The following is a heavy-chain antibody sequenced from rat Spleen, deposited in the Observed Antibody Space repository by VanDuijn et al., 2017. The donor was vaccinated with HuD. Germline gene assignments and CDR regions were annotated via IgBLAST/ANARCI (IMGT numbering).Heavy chain of an antibody. V-gene: IGHV5-7*01. Sequence: EVQLVESGGGLVQPGRSLKLSCAASGFTFSDYYMAWVRQAPTKGLEWVASISYDGSSAYYRDSVKGRFTISIDNSKRTLYLQMDSLRSEDTATYYCARHALMYTTDPFAYWGQGTLVTVSS. D-gene: IGHD1-6*01. CDR3: ARHALMYTTDPFAY. J-gene: IGHJ3*01. CDR1: GFTFSDYY. CDR2: ISYDGSSA.